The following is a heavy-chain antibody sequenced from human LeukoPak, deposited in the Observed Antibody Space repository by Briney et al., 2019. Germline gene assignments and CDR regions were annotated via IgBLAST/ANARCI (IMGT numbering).Heavy chain of an antibody. D-gene: IGHD3-10*01. V-gene: IGHV3-33*06. J-gene: IGHJ3*02. CDR1: GFTFSTYG. CDR2: IWYDGSNK. CDR3: AKGVTLVRPDAFDI. Sequence: GGSLRLSCAASGFTFSTYGMHWVRQAPGKGLEWVAVIWYDGSNKYYADSVKGRFTISRDNSKNTLYLQMNSLRAEDTALYYVAKGVTLVRPDAFDIWRQGSMVTVSS.